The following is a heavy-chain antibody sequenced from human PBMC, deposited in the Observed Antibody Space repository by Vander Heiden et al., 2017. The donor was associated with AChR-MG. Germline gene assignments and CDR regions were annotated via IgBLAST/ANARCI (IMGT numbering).Heavy chain of an antibody. Sequence: QVQLVESGGGVVQPGRSLRLSCAASGFTFSSYRMHWVRQAPGKGLEWVAVIWYDGSNKYYADSVKGRFTISRDNSKNTLYLQMNSLRAEDTAVYYCARAGPWPQGSHYYYGMDVWGQGTTVTVSS. D-gene: IGHD2-15*01. J-gene: IGHJ6*02. CDR2: IWYDGSNK. CDR1: GFTFSSYR. CDR3: ARAGPWPQGSHYYYGMDV. V-gene: IGHV3-33*01.